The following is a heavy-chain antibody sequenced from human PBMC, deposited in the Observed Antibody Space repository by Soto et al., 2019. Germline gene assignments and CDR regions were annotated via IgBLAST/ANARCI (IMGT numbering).Heavy chain of an antibody. Sequence: QVQLVQSGAEVKKPGASVKVSCKTSGYTFTNYYMHWVRQAPGQGLEWMGIIKCSGGDTSYAQRFLGRVTMTSDTSTSTVYMEVSSLRSEDTAVYYCARGGDVVLVTAPLDQWGQGTLVTVSS. D-gene: IGHD2-21*02. J-gene: IGHJ5*02. CDR3: ARGGDVVLVTAPLDQ. CDR1: GYTFTNYY. CDR2: IKCSGGDT. V-gene: IGHV1-46*03.